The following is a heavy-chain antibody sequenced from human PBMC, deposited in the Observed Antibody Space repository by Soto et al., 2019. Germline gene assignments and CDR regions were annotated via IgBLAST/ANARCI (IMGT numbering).Heavy chain of an antibody. J-gene: IGHJ5*02. D-gene: IGHD2-2*01. Sequence: QVQLVESGGGVVQPGRSLRLSCAASGFTFNTYAMHWVSQAPGKGLEWVAVISYDGSNKYYADSVKGRFTISRDNSKNTLYLQMNSLRAEDTAVYYCARRYKDGRRDCISSSCLFDPWGQGTLVIVSS. V-gene: IGHV3-30-3*01. CDR1: GFTFNTYA. CDR2: ISYDGSNK. CDR3: ARRYKDGRRDCISSSCLFDP.